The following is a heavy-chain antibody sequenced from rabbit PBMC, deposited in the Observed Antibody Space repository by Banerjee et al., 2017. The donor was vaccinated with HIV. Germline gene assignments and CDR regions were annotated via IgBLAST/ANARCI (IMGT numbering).Heavy chain of an antibody. CDR3: ARDLGYAGYATYGYGTGMDL. CDR2: IDPVFGST. D-gene: IGHD7-1*01. J-gene: IGHJ6*01. V-gene: IGHV1S43*01. CDR1: GFDFSSYY. Sequence: QEQLEESGGGLVKPEGSLTLSCKASGFDFSSYYMSWVRQAPGKGLEWIGYIDPVFGSTYYASWVNGRFTISRGTSLNTVDLKMTSLTAADTATYFCARDLGYAGYATYGYGTGMDLWGQGTLVTVS.